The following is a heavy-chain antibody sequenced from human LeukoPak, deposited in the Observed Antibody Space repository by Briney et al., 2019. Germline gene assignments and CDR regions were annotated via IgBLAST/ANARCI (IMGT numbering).Heavy chain of an antibody. J-gene: IGHJ4*02. CDR3: AKGRGPLLWEYYFDY. CDR2: ISGSGGST. CDR1: GFTFSSYA. Sequence: GGSLRLSCAASGFTFSSYAMSWVRQAPGKGLEWVSAISGSGGSTYYADSVKGRFTISRDNSKNTLYLQMNSLRAEDTAVYYCAKGRGPLLWEYYFDYRGQGTLVTVSS. D-gene: IGHD3-10*01. V-gene: IGHV3-23*01.